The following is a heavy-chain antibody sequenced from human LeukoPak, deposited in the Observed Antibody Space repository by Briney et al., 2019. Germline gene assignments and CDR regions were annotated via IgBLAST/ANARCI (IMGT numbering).Heavy chain of an antibody. CDR1: GGSISSSNW. Sequence: PSETLSLTCAVSGGSISSSNWWSWVRQPPGKGLEWIGEIYHSGSTNYNPSLKSRVTISVDKSKNQFSLKLSSVTAADTAVYYCAWISYSSGWQIDYWGQGTLVTVSS. CDR3: AWISYSSGWQIDY. J-gene: IGHJ4*02. D-gene: IGHD6-19*01. V-gene: IGHV4-4*02. CDR2: IYHSGST.